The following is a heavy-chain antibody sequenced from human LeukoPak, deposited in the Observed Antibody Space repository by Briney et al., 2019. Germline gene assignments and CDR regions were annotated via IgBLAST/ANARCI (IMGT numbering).Heavy chain of an antibody. CDR1: GGTFSSYA. D-gene: IGHD5-24*01. J-gene: IGHJ4*02. CDR2: IIPILGIA. V-gene: IGHV1-69*04. Sequence: ASVKVSCKASGGTFSSYAISWVRQAPGQGLEWMGRIIPILGIANYAQKFQGRVTITADKSTSTACMELSSLRSEDTAVYYCARSRDAEMESYWGQGTLVTVSS. CDR3: ARSRDAEMESY.